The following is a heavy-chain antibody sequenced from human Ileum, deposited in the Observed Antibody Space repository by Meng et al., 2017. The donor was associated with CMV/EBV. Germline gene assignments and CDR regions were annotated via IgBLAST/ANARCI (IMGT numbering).Heavy chain of an antibody. D-gene: IGHD6-6*01. J-gene: IGHJ4*02. V-gene: IGHV3-15*01. CDR1: GFTFSNAW. CDR2: IKSKTDGGTT. Sequence: GESLKISCSASGFTFSNAWLSWVRQAPGKGLEWVGRIKSKTDGGTTDYAAPVKGRFTISRDDSKNTRYLQMNSLKTEDTAVYYCTTAGAARDYWGQGTLVTVSS. CDR3: TTAGAARDY.